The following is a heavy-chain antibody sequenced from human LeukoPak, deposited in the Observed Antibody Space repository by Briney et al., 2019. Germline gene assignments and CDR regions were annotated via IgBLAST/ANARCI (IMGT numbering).Heavy chain of an antibody. CDR2: ISYDGSNK. V-gene: IGHV3-30*18. J-gene: IGHJ4*02. CDR3: AKDLDPYSSSSCFDY. D-gene: IGHD6-6*01. Sequence: SCKASGYTFTSYGMHWVRQAPGKGLEWVAVISYDGSNKYYADSVKGRFTISRDNSKNTLYLQMNSLRVEDTAVYYCAKDLDPYSSSSCFDYWGQGTLVTVSS. CDR1: GYTFTSYG.